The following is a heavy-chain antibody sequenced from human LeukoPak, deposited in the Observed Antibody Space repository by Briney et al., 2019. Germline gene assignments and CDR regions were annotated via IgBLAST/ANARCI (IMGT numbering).Heavy chain of an antibody. CDR2: ITRDGSST. D-gene: IGHD3-16*01. Sequence: GGSLRLSCAASGFTFSSSWMHWVRQAPGKGLVWVSRITRDGSSTTYADSVKGRFTTSRDNAKNTLYLQMDSLRDDDTAVCYCARDPGYESWSPFWGGMDVWGNGTTVTVSS. V-gene: IGHV3-74*01. CDR3: ARDPGYESWSPFWGGMDV. CDR1: GFTFSSSW. J-gene: IGHJ6*04.